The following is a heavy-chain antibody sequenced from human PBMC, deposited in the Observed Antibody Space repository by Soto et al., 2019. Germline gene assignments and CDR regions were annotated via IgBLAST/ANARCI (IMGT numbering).Heavy chain of an antibody. CDR1: GYTFTGYY. CDR2: INPNSGGT. J-gene: IGHJ6*02. V-gene: IGHV1-2*04. Sequence: GASVKVSCKASGYTFTGYYMHWVRQAPGQGLEWMGWINPNSGGTNYAQKFQGWVTMTRDTSISTAYMELSRLRSDDTAVYYCARARIAVAYYYYYYGMDVWGQGTTVTVSS. CDR3: ARARIAVAYYYYYYGMDV. D-gene: IGHD6-19*01.